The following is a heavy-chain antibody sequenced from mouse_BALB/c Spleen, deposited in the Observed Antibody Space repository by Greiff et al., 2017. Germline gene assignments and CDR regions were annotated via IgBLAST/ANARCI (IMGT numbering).Heavy chain of an antibody. J-gene: IGHJ2*01. CDR2: ISSGGST. CDR3: ARGGDYYGSYYFDY. Sequence: EVQVVESGGGLVKPGGSLKLSCAASGFTFSSYAMSWVRQTPEKRLEWVASISSGGSTYYPDSVKGRFTISRDNARNILYLQMSSLRSEDTAMYYCARGGDYYGSYYFDYWGQGTTLTVSS. D-gene: IGHD1-2*01. CDR1: GFTFSSYA. V-gene: IGHV5-6-5*01.